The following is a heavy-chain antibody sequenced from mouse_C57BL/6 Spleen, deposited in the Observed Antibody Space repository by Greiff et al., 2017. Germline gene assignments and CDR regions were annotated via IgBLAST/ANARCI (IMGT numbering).Heavy chain of an antibody. D-gene: IGHD2-1*01. CDR2: IDPENGDT. J-gene: IGHJ4*01. CDR1: GFNIKDDY. CDR3: TTSDLLYY. Sequence: VQLQQSGAELVRPGASVKLSCTASGFNIKDDYMHWVKQRPEQGLEWIGWIDPENGDTEYASKFQGKATITADTSSNTAYLQLSSLTSEDTAVYYCTTSDLLYYWGQGTSVTVSS. V-gene: IGHV14-4*01.